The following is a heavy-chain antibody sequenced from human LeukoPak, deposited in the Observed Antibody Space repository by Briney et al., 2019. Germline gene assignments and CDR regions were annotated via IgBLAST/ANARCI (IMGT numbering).Heavy chain of an antibody. CDR1: GYTFTGYW. CDR2: IFPGDSDT. D-gene: IGHD6-19*01. CDR3: ARHGHSSGWHTWFDT. Sequence: AESLKISCKGSGYTFTGYWSGWVRQMAGEGLELRGIIFPGDSDTKYSPSFGGHVTTSADKPISTAYLQWSSLKASDTAMYYCARHGHSSGWHTWFDTWGQGTLVSVSS. J-gene: IGHJ5*02. V-gene: IGHV5-51*01.